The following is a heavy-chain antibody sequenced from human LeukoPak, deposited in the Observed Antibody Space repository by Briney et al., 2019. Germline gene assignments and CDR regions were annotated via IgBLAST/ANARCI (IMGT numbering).Heavy chain of an antibody. CDR1: GLTFSSYS. D-gene: IGHD3-16*02. CDR2: ISSSSSYI. CDR3: ARGEALYPEYFQH. J-gene: IGHJ1*01. V-gene: IGHV3-21*01. Sequence: GGSLRLSCAASGLTFSSYSMNWVRQAPGKGLEWVSSISSSSSYIYYADSVKGRFTISRDNAKNSLYLQMNSLRAEDTAVYYCARGEALYPEYFQHWRQGTLVTVSS.